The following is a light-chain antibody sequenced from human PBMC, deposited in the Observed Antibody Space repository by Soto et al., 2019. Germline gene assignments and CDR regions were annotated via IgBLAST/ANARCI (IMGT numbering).Light chain of an antibody. V-gene: IGKV3-20*01. CDR2: GAS. J-gene: IGKJ4*01. Sequence: EIVLTQSPGTLSLSPGERATLSCRASQSVNSRYLAWYQQKPGQAPRLLIYGASSRATGIPDRISGSGSGTDFTLTISRLEPEDFAVYYCQQYGSSLPFGGGTKVDIK. CDR3: QQYGSSLP. CDR1: QSVNSRY.